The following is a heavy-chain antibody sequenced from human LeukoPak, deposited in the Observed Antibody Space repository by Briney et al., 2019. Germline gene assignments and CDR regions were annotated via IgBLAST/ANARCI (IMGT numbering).Heavy chain of an antibody. Sequence: PSDTLSLTCTVSGGSLSSIYNYWGWPRQPPGKGLEWFRSISYSGGTSYNPSLRSRVTISVDTSKNQFSLKLNSVTAADTAVYYCARGEWELLSHYWYFDLWGRGTLVTVSS. J-gene: IGHJ2*01. CDR1: GGSLSSIYNY. V-gene: IGHV4-39*01. CDR3: ARGEWELLSHYWYFDL. CDR2: ISYSGGT. D-gene: IGHD1-26*01.